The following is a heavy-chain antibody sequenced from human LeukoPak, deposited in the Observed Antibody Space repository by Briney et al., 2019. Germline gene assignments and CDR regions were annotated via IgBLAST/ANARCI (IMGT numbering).Heavy chain of an antibody. CDR2: INHSGST. J-gene: IGHJ4*02. D-gene: IGHD2-15*01. CDR1: GESFSGYY. CDR3: ASVVSSMTLYYFDY. Sequence: PSETLSLTCAVYGESFSGYYWSWIRQPPGKGLEWIGEINHSGSTNYNPSLKSRVTISVDTSKNQFSLKLSSVTAADTAVYYCASVVSSMTLYYFDYWGQGTLVTVSS. V-gene: IGHV4-34*01.